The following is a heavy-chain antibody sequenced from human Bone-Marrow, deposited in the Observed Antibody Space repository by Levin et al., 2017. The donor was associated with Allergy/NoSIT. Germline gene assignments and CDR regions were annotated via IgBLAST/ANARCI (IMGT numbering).Heavy chain of an antibody. Sequence: TGESLKISCAASGFTFSDYGMHWVRQAPGKGPEWVAIIWRDGSQKYYADSVEGRFTISRDNSKNTLSLQMNSLRIEDTAVYYCARDGIASRAFKGYLDYWGQGTVVTVSS. D-gene: IGHD6-13*01. CDR1: GFTFSDYG. CDR3: ARDGIASRAFKGYLDY. CDR2: IWRDGSQK. J-gene: IGHJ4*02. V-gene: IGHV3-33*01.